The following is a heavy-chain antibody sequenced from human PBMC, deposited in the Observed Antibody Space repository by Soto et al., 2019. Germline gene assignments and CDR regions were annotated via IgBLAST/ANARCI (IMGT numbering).Heavy chain of an antibody. J-gene: IGHJ4*02. V-gene: IGHV2-5*01. Sequence: QITLKESGPTLVKPTQTLTLTCSFSGFSLTSSGAGVAWIRQPPGKALEWLALIYWNDDKRYTPSLKSRLTITKDTSRYQVVLTMTNMDPVDTATYFCAHRPFYDSSGYPVYWGQGTLVTVSS. CDR2: IYWNDDK. D-gene: IGHD3-22*01. CDR3: AHRPFYDSSGYPVY. CDR1: GFSLTSSGAG.